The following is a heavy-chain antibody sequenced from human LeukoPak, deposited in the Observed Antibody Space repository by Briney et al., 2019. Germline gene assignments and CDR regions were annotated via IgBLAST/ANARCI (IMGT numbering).Heavy chain of an antibody. V-gene: IGHV3-64D*06. D-gene: IGHD7-27*01. CDR3: AKHVSTGANAFDI. J-gene: IGHJ3*02. Sequence: PGGSLRLSCSASGFTFSSYAMHWVRQAPGKGLEYVSAISSNGGSTYYADSVKGRFTISRDNSKNTLYLQMSSLRAEDTAVYYCAKHVSTGANAFDIWGQGTMVTISS. CDR1: GFTFSSYA. CDR2: ISSNGGST.